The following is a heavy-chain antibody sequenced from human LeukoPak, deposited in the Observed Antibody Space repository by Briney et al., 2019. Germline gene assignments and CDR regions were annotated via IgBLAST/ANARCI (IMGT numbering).Heavy chain of an antibody. D-gene: IGHD3-10*01. CDR3: ARYYYGYGSWFDP. J-gene: IGHJ5*02. CDR2: IYYSGST. V-gene: IGHV4-39*07. Sequence: SETLSLTCTVSGGSISSSSYYWGWIRQPPGKGLEWIGNIYYSGSTYYNPSLKSRVTISVDTSKNQFSLKLSSVTAADTAVYYCARYYYGYGSWFDPWGQGTLVTVSS. CDR1: GGSISSSSYY.